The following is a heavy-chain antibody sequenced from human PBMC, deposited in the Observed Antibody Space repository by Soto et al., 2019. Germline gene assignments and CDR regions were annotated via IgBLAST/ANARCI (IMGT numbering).Heavy chain of an antibody. V-gene: IGHV1-24*01. CDR1: GYTFTNYY. J-gene: IGHJ4*02. CDR2: FDPEDGET. D-gene: IGHD1-26*01. CDR3: AARWELNPGAFGY. Sequence: ASVNVSCKASGYTFTNYYMHWVRQAPGQGLEWMGGFDPEDGETIYAQKFQGRVTMTEDTSTDTAYMELSSLRSEDTAGYFCAARWELNPGAFGYWGQGTLVTVSS.